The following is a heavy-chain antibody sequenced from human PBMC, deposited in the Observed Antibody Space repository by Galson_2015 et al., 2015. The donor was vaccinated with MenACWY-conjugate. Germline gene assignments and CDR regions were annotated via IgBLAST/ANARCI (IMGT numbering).Heavy chain of an antibody. V-gene: IGHV1-69*13. J-gene: IGHJ6*02. D-gene: IGHD6-19*01. Sequence: SVKVSCKASGGTFSSYAISWVRQAPGQGLEWMGGIIPIFGTANYAQKFQGRVTITADESTSTAYMELSSLRSEDTAVYYCARSRIAVAGYYYYGMDVWGQGTTVTVSS. CDR3: ARSRIAVAGYYYYGMDV. CDR1: GGTFSSYA. CDR2: IIPIFGTA.